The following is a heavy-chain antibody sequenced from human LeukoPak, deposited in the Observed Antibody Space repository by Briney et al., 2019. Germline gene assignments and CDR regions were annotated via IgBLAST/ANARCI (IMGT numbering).Heavy chain of an antibody. J-gene: IGHJ4*02. V-gene: IGHV4-38-2*02. Sequence: SETLSLTCTVSGYSISSGYYWGWIRQAPGKGLEWIGSIYNSGSTYYNPSLKSRVTISVDMSKNQFSLKMSSVTAAGTAVYYCARDSSSSDYFDYWGQGTLVTVSS. CDR2: IYNSGST. CDR1: GYSISSGYY. D-gene: IGHD6-6*01. CDR3: ARDSSSSDYFDY.